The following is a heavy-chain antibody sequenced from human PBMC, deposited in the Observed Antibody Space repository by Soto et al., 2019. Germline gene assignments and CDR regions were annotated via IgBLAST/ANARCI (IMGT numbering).Heavy chain of an antibody. CDR1: GFTFDDYA. V-gene: IGHV3-9*01. D-gene: IGHD5-12*01. CDR2: ISWNSGSI. CDR3: AKDMGYSGYEGAVDV. J-gene: IGHJ6*04. Sequence: GGSLRLSCAASGFTFDDYAMHWVRQAPGKGLEWVSGISWNSGSIGYADSVKGRFTISRDNAKNSLYLQMNSLRAEDTALYYCAKDMGYSGYEGAVDVWGKGTTVTVSS.